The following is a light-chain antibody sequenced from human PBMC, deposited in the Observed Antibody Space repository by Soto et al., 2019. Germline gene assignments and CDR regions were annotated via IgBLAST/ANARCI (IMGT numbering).Light chain of an antibody. Sequence: ETVWTQGAGSRYLSPGERATLSCGASQSVGGSLAWYQQRPGQAPRLLVYHTSNRATGIPDRFSASGSGTDFTLTLSRLENEDFAVYNCQQYESSTRTFGQGTKVDIK. CDR1: QSVGGS. CDR3: QQYESSTRT. V-gene: IGKV3-20*01. J-gene: IGKJ1*01. CDR2: HTS.